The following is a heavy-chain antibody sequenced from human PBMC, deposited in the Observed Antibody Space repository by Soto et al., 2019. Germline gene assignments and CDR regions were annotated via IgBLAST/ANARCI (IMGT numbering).Heavy chain of an antibody. Sequence: QVQLVESGGGVVHPGRSLRLSCAASGFTFSTYGMQWVRQAPGKGLEWVAVTSRDGGLQYYADSVKGRFTISRDNSKNTLYLQMNDLKAKDTTVYYCAKELNSIGYEACFDFWGQGYLNTVPS. CDR1: GFTFSTYG. V-gene: IGHV3-30*18. CDR2: TSRDGGLQ. J-gene: IGHJ5*01. CDR3: AKELNSIGYEACFDF. D-gene: IGHD3-3*01.